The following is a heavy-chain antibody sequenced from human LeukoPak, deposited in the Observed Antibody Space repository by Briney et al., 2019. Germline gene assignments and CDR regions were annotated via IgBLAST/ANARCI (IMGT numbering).Heavy chain of an antibody. Sequence: GGSLRLSRVVSGFTFRSYWMNWVRQAPGKGLEWLANINEDGSDKWYVDSVKGRFTISRDNGKNSLYMHLNNLRLEDTAVYYCVRGMSTPGIDHWGQGTLVVVSS. CDR2: INEDGSDK. J-gene: IGHJ4*02. CDR3: VRGMSTPGIDH. CDR1: GFTFRSYW. D-gene: IGHD3-10*01. V-gene: IGHV3-7*03.